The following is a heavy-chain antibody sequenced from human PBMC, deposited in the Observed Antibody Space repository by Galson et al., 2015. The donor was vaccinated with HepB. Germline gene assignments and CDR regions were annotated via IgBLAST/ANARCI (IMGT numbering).Heavy chain of an antibody. CDR3: ARRNLPLAGWDY. V-gene: IGHV4-61*01. CDR1: GGSVSSDSYY. CDR2: ISYRGSA. Sequence: SETLSLTCTVSGGSVSSDSYYWSWIRQPPGKGLEWIGYISYRGSAYYSPSLKSRVTISLDTSKNQFSLNLGSVTAADTAMYYCARRNLPLAGWDYWGQGTLAAGSP. J-gene: IGHJ4*02.